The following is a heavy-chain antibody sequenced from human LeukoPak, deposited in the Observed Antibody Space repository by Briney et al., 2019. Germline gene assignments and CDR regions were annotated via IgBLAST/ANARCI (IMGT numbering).Heavy chain of an antibody. V-gene: IGHV4-61*02. CDR3: ARQMSYPYYFDY. J-gene: IGHJ4*02. Sequence: SETLSLTCTVAGGSISSGSYYWSWIRQPAGKGLEWIGRIYTSGSTNYNPSLKSRVTISVDTSKNQFSLKLSSVTAADTAVYYCARQMSYPYYFDYWGQGTLVTVSS. CDR2: IYTSGST. D-gene: IGHD3-16*02. CDR1: GGSISSGSYY.